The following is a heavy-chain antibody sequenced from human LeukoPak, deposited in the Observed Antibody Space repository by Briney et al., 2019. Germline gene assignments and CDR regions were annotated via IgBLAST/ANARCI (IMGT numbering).Heavy chain of an antibody. CDR2: ISRSGGST. D-gene: IGHD3-10*02. CDR1: GFTFSSYA. CDR3: AKEACSGTNCIYYFMDV. Sequence: GGSLRLSCTASGFTFSSYAMHWVRQAPGKGLQYVSAISRSGGSTYYANSVKDRFTISRDNSKNTLYLQMGSLRAEDMAVYYCAKEACSGTNCIYYFMDVWGKGTTVTVSS. V-gene: IGHV3-64*01. J-gene: IGHJ6*03.